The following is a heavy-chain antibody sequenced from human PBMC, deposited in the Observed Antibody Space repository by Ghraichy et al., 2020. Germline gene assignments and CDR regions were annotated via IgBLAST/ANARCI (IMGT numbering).Heavy chain of an antibody. D-gene: IGHD6-13*01. Sequence: GGSLRLSCAASGFIFSSFEMNWVRQAPGKGLEWVSYISSSGSTIYYADSVKGRFTISRDNAKNSLSLQMNSLRAEDTAVYFCARSYSTNWYYNYYGMDVWGQGTTVTVSS. CDR1: GFIFSSFE. CDR3: ARSYSTNWYYNYYGMDV. J-gene: IGHJ6*02. CDR2: ISSSGSTI. V-gene: IGHV3-48*03.